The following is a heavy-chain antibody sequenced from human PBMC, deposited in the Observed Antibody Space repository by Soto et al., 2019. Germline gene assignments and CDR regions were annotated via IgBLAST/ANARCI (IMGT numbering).Heavy chain of an antibody. D-gene: IGHD3-3*01. V-gene: IGHV1-69*13. Sequence: SVKVSCKASGGTFSSYAISWVRQAPGQGLEWMGGIIPIFGTANYAQKFQGRVTITADESTSTAYMELSSLRSEDTAVYYCAIAYYDFWSGGAYYYYYYGMDVWGQGTTVTVSS. CDR2: IIPIFGTA. CDR1: GGTFSSYA. CDR3: AIAYYDFWSGGAYYYYYYGMDV. J-gene: IGHJ6*02.